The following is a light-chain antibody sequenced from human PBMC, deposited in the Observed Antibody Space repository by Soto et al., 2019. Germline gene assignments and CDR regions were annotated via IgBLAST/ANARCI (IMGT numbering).Light chain of an antibody. Sequence: EVVLTQSPATLSLSPGESATLSCRASQSVDTYLAWYQQKPGQPPRLLIYGASNRATGSPARFSGSGSGTDFTLTITALEPEDFAVYYCHQRSNRPPWTFGPGTKV. CDR2: GAS. CDR1: QSVDTY. J-gene: IGKJ3*01. V-gene: IGKV3-11*01. CDR3: HQRSNRPPWT.